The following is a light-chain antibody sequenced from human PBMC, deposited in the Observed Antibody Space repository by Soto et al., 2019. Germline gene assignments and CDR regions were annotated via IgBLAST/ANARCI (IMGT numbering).Light chain of an antibody. J-gene: IGKJ1*01. Sequence: EIVMTQSPATLSVSPGERATLSCRASQSVSSNLAWYQQKPGQAPRLLMYGASTRATVIPDRFSGSGSGTEFPLTISSLQSEDFAVYYCQQHNNWPPWTFGQGTKVEIK. CDR3: QQHNNWPPWT. V-gene: IGKV3-15*01. CDR2: GAS. CDR1: QSVSSN.